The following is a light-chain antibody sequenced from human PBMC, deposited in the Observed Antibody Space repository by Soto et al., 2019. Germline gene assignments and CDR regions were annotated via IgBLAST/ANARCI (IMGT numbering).Light chain of an antibody. CDR1: QKISSY. CDR3: QQRSNWPPLT. Sequence: EIVLTQSPGTLSLSPGERATLSCRASQKISSYLAWYQQKPGQAPRLLIYDASNRATRIPARFSGSGSGTDFTLTISSLEPEDFAVYYYQQRSNWPPLTFGGGTKVEIK. J-gene: IGKJ4*01. CDR2: DAS. V-gene: IGKV3-11*01.